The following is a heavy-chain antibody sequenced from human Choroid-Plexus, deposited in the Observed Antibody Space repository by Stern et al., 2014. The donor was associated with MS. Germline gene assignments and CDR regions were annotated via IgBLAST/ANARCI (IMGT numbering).Heavy chain of an antibody. V-gene: IGHV3-30*18. CDR3: AKDRQYLTYFFDH. CDR2: GSDDGSNK. CDR1: GFTFGSCA. Sequence: QVQLVQSGGGVVQPGRPLRLSCVASGFTFGSCAMHWVRQAPGKGLEWVAGGSDDGSNKYYADSVKGRFTISRDNSQNTPYMQMSSLRPEDTAVYYCAKDRQYLTYFFDHWGQGSLVTVSS. J-gene: IGHJ5*02. D-gene: IGHD2/OR15-2a*01.